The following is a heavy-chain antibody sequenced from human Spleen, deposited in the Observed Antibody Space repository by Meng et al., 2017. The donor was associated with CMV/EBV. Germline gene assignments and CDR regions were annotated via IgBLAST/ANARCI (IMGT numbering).Heavy chain of an antibody. V-gene: IGHV3-48*03. CDR1: GFRFSDYE. J-gene: IGHJ5*02. CDR3: ARESFGVVIGGWFDP. CDR2: ISGSGGTK. D-gene: IGHD3-3*01. Sequence: GESLKISCAASGFRFSDYEMNWVRQAPGQGLEWISYISGSGGTKYYADSVKGRFTISRDDAKNSLYLQMNSLRDEDTAVYYCARESFGVVIGGWFDPWGQGTLVTVSS.